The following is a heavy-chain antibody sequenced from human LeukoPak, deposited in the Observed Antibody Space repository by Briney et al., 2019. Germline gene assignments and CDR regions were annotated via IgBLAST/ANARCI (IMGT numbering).Heavy chain of an antibody. CDR2: IYPGDSDT. D-gene: IGHD6-19*01. CDR1: GYSFTSYW. Sequence: GESLKISCKGSGYSFTSYWIGWVRQMPGKGLEWMGIIYPGDSDTRYSPSFQGQVTISADKSISTAYLQWSSLKASDTAMYYCARPSSGWTGEYYFDYWGQGTLVTVSS. J-gene: IGHJ4*02. CDR3: ARPSSGWTGEYYFDY. V-gene: IGHV5-51*01.